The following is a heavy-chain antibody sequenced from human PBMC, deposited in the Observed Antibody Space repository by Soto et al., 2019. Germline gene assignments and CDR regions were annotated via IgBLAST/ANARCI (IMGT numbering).Heavy chain of an antibody. CDR3: ASDDGYYRLYDY. D-gene: IGHD3-3*01. CDR2: IYYTGST. CDR1: GGSISSGYYF. J-gene: IGHJ4*02. V-gene: IGHV4-30-4*01. Sequence: PSEILSLTCTVSGGSISSGYYFWSWVRQPPGKGLEWIGYIYYTGSTTYNPSLKSRITMSVDTSKNQFSLKVSSVTAADTAVYFCASDDGYYRLYDYWGQGTLVPVSS.